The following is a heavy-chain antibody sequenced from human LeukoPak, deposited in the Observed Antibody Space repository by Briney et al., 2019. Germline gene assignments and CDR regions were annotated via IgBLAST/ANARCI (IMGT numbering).Heavy chain of an antibody. V-gene: IGHV4-61*02. CDR3: ARGRTRISG. CDR2: IYTSGST. J-gene: IGHJ4*02. CDR1: GGSISSGSYY. D-gene: IGHD2/OR15-2a*01. Sequence: PSETLSLTCTVSGGSISSGSYYWSWIRQPAGKGLEWIGRIYTSGSTNYNPSLKSRVTISVDTSKNQFSLKLSSVTAADTAVYYCARGRTRISGWGQGTLVTVSS.